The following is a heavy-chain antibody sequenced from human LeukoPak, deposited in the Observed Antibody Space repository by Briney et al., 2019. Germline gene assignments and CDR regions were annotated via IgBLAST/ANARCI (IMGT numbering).Heavy chain of an antibody. CDR2: ISAYNGNT. D-gene: IGHD3-22*01. CDR3: ARGYSRTYYYDSSGYDY. Sequence: ASVKVSCKASGYTFTSYGISWVRRAPGQGLEWMGWISAYNGNTNYAQKLQGRVTMTTDTSTSTAYMELSSLRSEDTAVYYCARGYSRTYYYDSSGYDYWGQGTLVTVSS. CDR1: GYTFTSYG. J-gene: IGHJ4*02. V-gene: IGHV1-18*01.